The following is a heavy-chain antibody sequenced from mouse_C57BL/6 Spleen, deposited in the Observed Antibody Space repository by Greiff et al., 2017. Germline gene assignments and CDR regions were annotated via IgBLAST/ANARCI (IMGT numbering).Heavy chain of an antibody. V-gene: IGHV1-82*01. CDR2: IYPGDGDT. J-gene: IGHJ4*01. D-gene: IGHD2-4*01. CDR3: ARGRYDSQYYAMDD. Sequence: QVQLQQSGPELVKPGASVKISCKASGYAFSSSWMNWVKQRPGQGLEWIGRIYPGDGDTNYNGKFKGKATLTADKSSSTAYMQLSSLTSEDSAVYFCARGRYDSQYYAMDDWGQGTSVTVSS. CDR1: GYAFSSSW.